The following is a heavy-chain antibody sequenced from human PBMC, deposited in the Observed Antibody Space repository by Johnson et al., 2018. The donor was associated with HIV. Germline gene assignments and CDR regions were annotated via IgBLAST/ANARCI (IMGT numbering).Heavy chain of an antibody. CDR2: LSYDGINK. J-gene: IGHJ3*02. V-gene: IGHV3-30-3*01. CDR1: GFTFSTYA. CDR3: ARDNNLSSAFDI. D-gene: IGHD2/OR15-2a*01. Sequence: QVQLVESGGGVVQPGRSLRLSCAASGFTFSTYAIHWVRQAPGKGLEWLALLSYDGINKYYADSVKGRFTISRDNSKNTLYLQMNSLRAEDTALYYCARDNNLSSAFDIWGQGTMVTVSS.